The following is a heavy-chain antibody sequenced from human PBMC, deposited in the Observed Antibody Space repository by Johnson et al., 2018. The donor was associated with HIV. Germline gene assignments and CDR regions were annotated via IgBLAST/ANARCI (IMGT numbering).Heavy chain of an antibody. D-gene: IGHD6-6*01. V-gene: IGHV3-30-3*01. CDR3: STQAADSAARVPVAFDI. Sequence: QVQLVESGGGVVQPGRSLRLSCAASGFTFSTYAMHWVRQAPGKGLEWVALITYDGSTQYYADFVKGRFTISRDNSKNTLFLQMISLRAEDTAVYYCSTQAADSAARVPVAFDIWGQGTMVTVSS. CDR2: ITYDGSTQ. CDR1: GFTFSTYA. J-gene: IGHJ3*02.